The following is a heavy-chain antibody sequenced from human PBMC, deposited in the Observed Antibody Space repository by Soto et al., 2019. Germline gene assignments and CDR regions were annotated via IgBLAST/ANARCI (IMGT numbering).Heavy chain of an antibody. D-gene: IGHD2-8*02. CDR3: ARLLRSHSGYYYYYYMDV. CDR2: IYYSGST. Sequence: SETLSLTCTVSGGSISSSSYYWGWIRQPPGKGLEWIGSIYYSGSTYYNPSLKSRVTISVDTSKNQFSLKLSSVTAADTAVYYCARLLRSHSGYYYYYYMDVWGKGTTVTVSS. V-gene: IGHV4-39*01. J-gene: IGHJ6*03. CDR1: GGSISSSSYY.